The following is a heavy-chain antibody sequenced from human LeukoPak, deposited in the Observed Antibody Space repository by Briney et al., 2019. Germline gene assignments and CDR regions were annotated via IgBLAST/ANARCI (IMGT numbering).Heavy chain of an antibody. V-gene: IGHV3-30*02. CDR1: GFTFSRYG. J-gene: IGHJ4*02. D-gene: IGHD2-8*02. Sequence: GGSLRLSCAASGFTFSRYGMHWVRQAPGKGLEWVAYIAHHGSNKYYADSVKGRFTISRDNSKRTLYLQMNNLRADDTAVYYCAKDGSWSCTDWGQGALVTVSS. CDR3: AKDGSWSCTD. CDR2: IAHHGSNK.